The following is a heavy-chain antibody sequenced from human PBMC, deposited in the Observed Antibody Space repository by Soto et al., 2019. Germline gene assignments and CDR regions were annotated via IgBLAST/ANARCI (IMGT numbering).Heavy chain of an antibody. D-gene: IGHD6-13*01. Sequence: SQTLSFTCAISGDSVSSISVAWSWIRQSPSRGLEWLGRICYRSKWYNDYAGSVKSRITINPDTSKNQFSLQLNSVTPEDTAVYYCAREGIPNFYYVDVWGKGTTVTVSS. CDR3: AREGIPNFYYVDV. CDR1: GDSVSSISVA. V-gene: IGHV6-1*01. J-gene: IGHJ6*03. CDR2: ICYRSKWYN.